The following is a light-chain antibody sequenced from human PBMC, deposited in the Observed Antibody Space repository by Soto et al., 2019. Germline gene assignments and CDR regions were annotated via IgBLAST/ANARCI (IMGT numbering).Light chain of an antibody. V-gene: IGKV3-11*01. CDR1: QNINTH. J-gene: IGKJ4*01. Sequence: EIVLTQSPATLSLSPGERATLSCRASQNINTHLAWYQQRPGQVPRLLIYEASNRATGIPARFSGSGPGTDFTLTISSLEPEDFAVYYCLQRSNWLTFGGGTKVEIK. CDR3: LQRSNWLT. CDR2: EAS.